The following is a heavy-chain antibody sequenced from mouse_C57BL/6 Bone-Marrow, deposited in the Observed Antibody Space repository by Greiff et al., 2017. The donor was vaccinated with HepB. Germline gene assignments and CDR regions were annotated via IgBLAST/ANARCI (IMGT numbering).Heavy chain of an antibody. CDR2: ISNLAYSI. V-gene: IGHV5-15*01. Sequence: EVQLVESGGGLVQPGGSLKLSCAASGFTFSDYGMAWVRQAPRKGPEWVAFISNLAYSIYYADTVTGRFTISRENAKNTLYLEMSSLRSEDTAMYYCARGYDLAYWGQGTLVTVSA. CDR1: GFTFSDYG. J-gene: IGHJ3*01. D-gene: IGHD2-3*01. CDR3: ARGYDLAY.